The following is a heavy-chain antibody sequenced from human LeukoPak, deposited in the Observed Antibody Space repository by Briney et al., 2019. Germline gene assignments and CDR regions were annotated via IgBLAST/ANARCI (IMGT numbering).Heavy chain of an antibody. J-gene: IGHJ4*02. V-gene: IGHV3-23*01. D-gene: IGHD3-16*02. CDR3: AKVTGIMITFGGAISSKSFDY. Sequence: PGGSLRLSCAASGFTFTTYAMTWVRQAPGKGLEWVSAISGSGGSTYYADSVKGRFTIPRDNSKNTLYLQMNSLRAEDTAVYYCAKVTGIMITFGGAISSKSFDYWGQGTLVTVSS. CDR2: ISGSGGST. CDR1: GFTFTTYA.